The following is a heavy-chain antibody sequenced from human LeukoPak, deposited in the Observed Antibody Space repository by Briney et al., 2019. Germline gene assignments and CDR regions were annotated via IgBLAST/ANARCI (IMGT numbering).Heavy chain of an antibody. Sequence: SETLSLTCAVSGGSISSGGYYWGWIRQPPGKGLEWIASIYHSGTTYYNPSLKSRVTISVDTSKSQFSLKLSSVTAADTAVYYCARDPSTRYHILTPFDYWGQGTLVTVSS. J-gene: IGHJ4*02. D-gene: IGHD3-9*01. CDR1: GGSISSGGYY. CDR3: ARDPSTRYHILTPFDY. CDR2: IYHSGTT. V-gene: IGHV4-39*07.